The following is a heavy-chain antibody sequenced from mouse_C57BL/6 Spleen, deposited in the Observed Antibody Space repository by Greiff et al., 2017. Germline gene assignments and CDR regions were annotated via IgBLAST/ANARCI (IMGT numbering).Heavy chain of an antibody. Sequence: VKLQQSGAELVKPGASVKLSCKASGYTFTTYPIAWMQQNHGKSLEWIGNFHPYNDDTKYNEKFKGKATLTVEKASSTVYLELSRLTSDDSAVYYCARSLYDYDLYYFDYWGQGTTLTVSS. CDR2: FHPYNDDT. CDR3: ARSLYDYDLYYFDY. CDR1: GYTFTTYP. D-gene: IGHD2-4*01. J-gene: IGHJ2*01. V-gene: IGHV1-47*01.